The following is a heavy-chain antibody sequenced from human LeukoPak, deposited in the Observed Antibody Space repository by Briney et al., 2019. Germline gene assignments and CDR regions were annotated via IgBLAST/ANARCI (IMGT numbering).Heavy chain of an antibody. CDR3: ATDGRAGGWSRF. CDR2: FDPGDGET. Sequence: ASVKVSCKVSGYTLTELSMHWVRQAPGKGLEWMGGFDPGDGETIYAQKFQGRVTMTEDTSTDTAYMELSSLRSEDTAVYYCATDGRAGGWSRFWGQGTLVTVSS. J-gene: IGHJ4*02. D-gene: IGHD6-19*01. V-gene: IGHV1-24*01. CDR1: GYTLTELS.